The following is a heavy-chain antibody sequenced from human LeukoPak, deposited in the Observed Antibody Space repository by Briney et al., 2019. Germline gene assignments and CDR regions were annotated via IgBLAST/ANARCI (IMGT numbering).Heavy chain of an antibody. D-gene: IGHD1-1*01. CDR1: GFTFSSYS. J-gene: IGHJ4*02. V-gene: IGHV3-21*01. CDR2: ISSSSSYI. Sequence: KTGGSLRLSCAASGFTFSSYSMNWVRQAPGKGLEWVSSISSSSSYIYYADSVKGRFTISRDNAKNSLYLQMNSLRAEDTAVYYCARDPTTTPRRFDYWGQGTLVTVSS. CDR3: ARDPTTTPRRFDY.